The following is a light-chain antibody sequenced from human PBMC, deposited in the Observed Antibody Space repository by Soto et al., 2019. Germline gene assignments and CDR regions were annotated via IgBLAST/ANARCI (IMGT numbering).Light chain of an antibody. J-gene: IGKJ1*01. CDR3: QQYNNWPPET. CDR2: DTS. Sequence: EIVLTQSPATLSLSPGDRATLSCRASQSVDRYLAWYQEKPGQAPRLLIYDTSDRATGIPDRFSGSGSGTEFTLTISSLQSEDFAVYYCQQYNNWPPETFGQGTKVDIK. CDR1: QSVDRY. V-gene: IGKV3-11*01.